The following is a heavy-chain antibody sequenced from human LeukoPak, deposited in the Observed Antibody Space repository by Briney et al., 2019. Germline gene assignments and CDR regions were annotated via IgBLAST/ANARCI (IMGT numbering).Heavy chain of an antibody. V-gene: IGHV4-4*07. CDR3: ARQIASAGTAGFDF. D-gene: IGHD6-13*01. CDR1: GGSISSYY. Sequence: SETLSLTCAVSGGSISSYYWSWIRRPAGKGLEWIGRIYSTGSTNYNPSLKSRVTMSVDTSKNQFSLRLRSVTAADTAVYYCARQIASAGTAGFDFWGQGALVTVSS. CDR2: IYSTGST. J-gene: IGHJ4*02.